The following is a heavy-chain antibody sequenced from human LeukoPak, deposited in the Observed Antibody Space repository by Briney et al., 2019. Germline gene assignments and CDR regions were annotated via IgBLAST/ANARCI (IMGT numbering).Heavy chain of an antibody. J-gene: IGHJ4*02. CDR2: FDPEDGET. Sequence: ASVKVSCKASGYTFTGYYMHWVRQAPGKGLEWMGGFDPEDGETIYAQKFQGRVTMTEDTSTDTAYMELSSLRSEDTAVYYCATGSGWARFMGSGAGTFDYWGQGTLVTVSS. V-gene: IGHV1-24*01. CDR1: GYTFTGYY. CDR3: ATGSGWARFMGSGAGTFDY. D-gene: IGHD6-19*01.